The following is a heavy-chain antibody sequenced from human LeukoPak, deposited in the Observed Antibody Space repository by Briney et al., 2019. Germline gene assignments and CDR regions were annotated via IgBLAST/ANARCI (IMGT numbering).Heavy chain of an antibody. D-gene: IGHD2-21*02. V-gene: IGHV1-69*04. J-gene: IGHJ4*02. CDR2: IIPIFGIA. CDR3: ARAGQYCGGDCFYFDY. CDR1: GGTFSSYA. Sequence: SVKVPCKASGGTFSSYAISWVRQAPGQGLEWMGRIIPIFGIANYAQKFQGRVTITADKSTSTAYMELSSLRSEDTAVYYCARAGQYCGGDCFYFDYWGQGTLVTVSS.